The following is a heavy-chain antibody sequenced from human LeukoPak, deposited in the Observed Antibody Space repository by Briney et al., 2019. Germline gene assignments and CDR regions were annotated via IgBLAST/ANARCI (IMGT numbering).Heavy chain of an antibody. J-gene: IGHJ4*02. CDR2: IYSGGST. V-gene: IGHV3-53*01. Sequence: GGSLRLSCAASGFIVSSNYMSWVRQAPGKGLEWVSVIYSGGSTYYADSVQGRFTISRDNSKNTLYLQMNSLRAEDTAVYYCAREVSMVRGVFDYWGQGTLVTVSS. D-gene: IGHD3-10*01. CDR1: GFIVSSNY. CDR3: AREVSMVRGVFDY.